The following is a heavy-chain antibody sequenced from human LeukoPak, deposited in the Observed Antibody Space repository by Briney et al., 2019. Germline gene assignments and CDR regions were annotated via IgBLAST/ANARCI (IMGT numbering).Heavy chain of an antibody. CDR2: ISTTSSYI. CDR1: GFSFSTYA. D-gene: IGHD3-22*01. CDR3: ARDRYYDSSGYSYYYGMDV. V-gene: IGHV3-21*01. Sequence: GGSLRLSCAASGFSFSTYAISWVRQAPGKGLEWVSCISTTSSYIFYADSVRGRFTISRDNAKNSVYLQMDSLRAEDTAVYYCARDRYYDSSGYSYYYGMDVWGQGTTVTVSS. J-gene: IGHJ6*02.